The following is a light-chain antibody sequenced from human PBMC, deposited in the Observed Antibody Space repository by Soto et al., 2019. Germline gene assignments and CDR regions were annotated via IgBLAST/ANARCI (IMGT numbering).Light chain of an antibody. CDR1: QSISSW. J-gene: IGKJ1*01. CDR2: DAS. V-gene: IGKV1-5*01. CDR3: IQAFISPLT. Sequence: DIQITQSPSTLSASVGERVTITCRASQSISSWLAWYQQKPGKAPKLLIYDASSLESGVPSRFSGRGSGTNFTLTISSLQPEDFATYYCIQAFISPLTVGQGAKVDI.